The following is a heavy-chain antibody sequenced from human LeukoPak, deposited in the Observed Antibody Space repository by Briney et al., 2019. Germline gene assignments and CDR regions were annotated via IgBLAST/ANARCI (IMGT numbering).Heavy chain of an antibody. D-gene: IGHD2-21*01. CDR2: ISGSGGST. J-gene: IGHJ6*02. CDR1: GFTFSSYA. Sequence: GGSLRLSCAASGFTFSSYAMSWVRQAPGKGLEWVSAISGSGGSTYYADSVKGRFTISRDNSKNTLYLQMNSLRAEDTAVYYCAKDAGGEIRYYYYGMDVWGQGTTVTVSS. V-gene: IGHV3-23*01. CDR3: AKDAGGEIRYYYYGMDV.